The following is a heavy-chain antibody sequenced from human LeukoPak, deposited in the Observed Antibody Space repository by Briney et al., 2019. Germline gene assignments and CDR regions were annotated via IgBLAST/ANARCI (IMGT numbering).Heavy chain of an antibody. D-gene: IGHD4-17*01. J-gene: IGHJ4*02. CDR2: IKQDGSEK. CDR1: GFTFSSYW. V-gene: IGHV3-7*01. Sequence: GGSLRLSCAASGFTFSSYWMSWVRQAPGKGLEWVANIKQDGSEKYYVDSVKGRFTISRDNAKNSLYLQMNSLRAEDTAVYYCASGYGDYWYYFDYWGQGTLVTVSS. CDR3: ASGYGDYWYYFDY.